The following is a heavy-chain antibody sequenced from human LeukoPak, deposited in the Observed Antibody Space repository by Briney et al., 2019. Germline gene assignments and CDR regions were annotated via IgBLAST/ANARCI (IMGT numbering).Heavy chain of an antibody. D-gene: IGHD1-26*01. V-gene: IGHV4-59*12. Sequence: PSETLSLTCTVPGGSISSYYWSWIRQPPGKGLEWIGYIYYSGSTKYSPSLKSRVTMSIDTSKNQFSLNLSSVTAADTAVYYCARGASGSSLSGFDIWGQGTMVTVSS. J-gene: IGHJ3*02. CDR1: GGSISSYY. CDR2: IYYSGST. CDR3: ARGASGSSLSGFDI.